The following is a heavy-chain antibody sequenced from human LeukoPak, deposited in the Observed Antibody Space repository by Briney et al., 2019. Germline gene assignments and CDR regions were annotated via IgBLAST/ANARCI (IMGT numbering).Heavy chain of an antibody. CDR3: ARDREPYYDILTGYYGPGMDV. D-gene: IGHD3-9*01. CDR1: GFTFSSYA. Sequence: GGSLRLSCAASGFTFSSYAMHWVRQAPCKGLEWVAVISYYGSNKYYADSVKGRFNISRDNSKNTLYLQMNSLRAEDTAVYYCARDREPYYDILTGYYGPGMDVWGQGTTVTVSS. J-gene: IGHJ6*02. V-gene: IGHV3-30-3*01. CDR2: ISYYGSNK.